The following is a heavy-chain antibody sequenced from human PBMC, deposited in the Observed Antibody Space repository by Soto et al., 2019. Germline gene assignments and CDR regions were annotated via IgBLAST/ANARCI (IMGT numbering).Heavy chain of an antibody. CDR2: ISSSGSTA. CDR3: TRAAWFPYLSFY. D-gene: IGHD3-10*01. V-gene: IGHV3-48*03. J-gene: IGHJ4*02. Sequence: GSLRLYCAASGFTCSRFELHWVRQAPGKGLEWISYISSSGSTAYYASSVEGRFTISRDNANNSVYLQMDSLRAEDTALYYCTRAAWFPYLSFYWGQGALVTVS. CDR1: GFTCSRFE.